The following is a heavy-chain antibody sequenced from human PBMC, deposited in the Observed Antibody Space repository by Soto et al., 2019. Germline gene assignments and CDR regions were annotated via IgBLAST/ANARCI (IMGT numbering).Heavy chain of an antibody. Sequence: PSETLSLTCAVYGGSFSGYYWSWIRQPPGKGLEWIGEINHSGSTNYNPSLKSRVTISVDTSKNQFSLKLSSVTAADTAVYYCARDVPRGSSSRDSPYKWFDPWGQGTLVTVSS. D-gene: IGHD6-6*01. CDR2: INHSGST. J-gene: IGHJ5*02. V-gene: IGHV4-34*01. CDR1: GGSFSGYY. CDR3: ARDVPRGSSSRDSPYKWFDP.